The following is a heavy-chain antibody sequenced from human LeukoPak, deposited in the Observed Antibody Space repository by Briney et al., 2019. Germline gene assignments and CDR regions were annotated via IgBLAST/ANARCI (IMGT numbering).Heavy chain of an antibody. Sequence: PSETLSLTCTVSGGSISSYYWSWIPQPPGEGREWLGYIYYSGSTNYNPSLKSRVTISVDTSKNQFSLKLSSGTAADTAVYYCARAIAVAGLAWFDPWGQGTLGTVSS. J-gene: IGHJ5*02. D-gene: IGHD6-19*01. CDR2: IYYSGST. CDR1: GGSISSYY. CDR3: ARAIAVAGLAWFDP. V-gene: IGHV4-59*01.